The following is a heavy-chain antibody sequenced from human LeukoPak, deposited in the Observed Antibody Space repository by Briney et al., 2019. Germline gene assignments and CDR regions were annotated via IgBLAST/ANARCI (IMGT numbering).Heavy chain of an antibody. CDR2: IYYSGST. Sequence: SETLSLTCTVSGGSISSSSYYWGWIRQPPGKGLEWIGSIYYSGSTYYNPSLKSRVTISVDTSKNQFSLKLSSVTAADTAVYYCARHAPYGSGNNPDETTNYYYYMDVWGKGTTVTISS. V-gene: IGHV4-39*01. CDR1: GGSISSSSYY. D-gene: IGHD3-10*01. J-gene: IGHJ6*03. CDR3: ARHAPYGSGNNPDETTNYYYYMDV.